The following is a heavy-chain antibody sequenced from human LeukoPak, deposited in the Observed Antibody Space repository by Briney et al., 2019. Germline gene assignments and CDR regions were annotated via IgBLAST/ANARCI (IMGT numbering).Heavy chain of an antibody. J-gene: IGHJ4*02. CDR1: GFTFDDYG. V-gene: IGHV3-20*04. CDR2: IHWDGSST. CDR3: ARDADYYFDQ. Sequence: GGSLRLSCAASGFTFDDYGMSWVRQAPGKGLEWVSSIHWDGSSTVYAGSVKGRFTLSRDDAKNSLYLKMNSLRAEDTAWYYCARDADYYFDQWGQGTLVTGSS.